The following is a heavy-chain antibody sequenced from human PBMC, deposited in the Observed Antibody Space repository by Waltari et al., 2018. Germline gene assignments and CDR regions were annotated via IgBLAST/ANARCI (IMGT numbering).Heavy chain of an antibody. D-gene: IGHD1-26*01. CDR1: GFTFDDYG. Sequence: EVQLVESGGGVVRPGGSLRLACAASGFTFDDYGMSWVRQAPGKGLEWVSGINWNGGSTGYADSVKGRFTISRDNAKNSLYLQMNSLRAEDTALYYCARGRRMGATTGDAFDIWGQGTMVTVSS. V-gene: IGHV3-20*04. J-gene: IGHJ3*02. CDR3: ARGRRMGATTGDAFDI. CDR2: INWNGGST.